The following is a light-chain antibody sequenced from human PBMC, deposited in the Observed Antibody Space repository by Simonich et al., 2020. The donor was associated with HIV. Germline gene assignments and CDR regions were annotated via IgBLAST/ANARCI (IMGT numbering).Light chain of an antibody. V-gene: IGKV3-15*01. CDR2: YAS. Sequence: EILMTQSPATLSVSPGERATLSCSASQNVASNLAWYQQKPGQAPRLLIYYASSRATGIPARFSGSGFGTEFTLTISSMQSEDFALYYCQQYNNWPSPFTFGPGTKVDIK. CDR3: QQYNNWPSPFT. CDR1: QNVASN. J-gene: IGKJ3*01.